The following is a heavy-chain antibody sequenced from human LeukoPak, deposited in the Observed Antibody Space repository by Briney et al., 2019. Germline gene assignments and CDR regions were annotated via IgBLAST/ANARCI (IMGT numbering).Heavy chain of an antibody. Sequence: GESLKTSCKGSGYSFTSYWFGWVRQMPAKGLGWMGIIYPGDSDTRYSPSFQGQVTISSDKSISTAYLKWSRLKASDTAMYYCARHSRYCSSTSCFPVDYWGQGTLVTVSS. J-gene: IGHJ4*02. D-gene: IGHD2-2*01. CDR2: IYPGDSDT. CDR3: ARHSRYCSSTSCFPVDY. V-gene: IGHV5-51*01. CDR1: GYSFTSYW.